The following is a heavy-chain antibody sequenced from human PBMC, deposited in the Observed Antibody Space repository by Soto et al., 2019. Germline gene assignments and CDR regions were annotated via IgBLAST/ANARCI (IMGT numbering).Heavy chain of an antibody. CDR2: ICYGGIT. J-gene: IGHJ4*02. Sequence: QLQMQESGPGLVKPSETLSLTCSVSGGSISSSNFCWGWSRRPPGKGLQWFGSICYGGITYYNPSLRSRGTISVDSYKNQFSLKLPSVTAADTAINYCVRVRSGDSSSKRYDHCGQGALVIVSS. D-gene: IGHD3-16*02. CDR1: GGSISSSNFC. CDR3: VRVRSGDSSSKRYDH. V-gene: IGHV4-39*01.